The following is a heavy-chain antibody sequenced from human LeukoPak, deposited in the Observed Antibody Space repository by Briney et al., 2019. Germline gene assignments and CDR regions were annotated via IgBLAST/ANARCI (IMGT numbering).Heavy chain of an antibody. V-gene: IGHV3-48*01. CDR1: GFTFSSYS. CDR3: ARDGTYDSSGSIDY. J-gene: IGHJ4*02. D-gene: IGHD3-22*01. CDR2: IRASSSTI. Sequence: PGGSLRLSCAASGFTFSSYSMNWVRQAPGKGLEWVSYIRASSSTIHYADSVKGRFTVSRDNAQNSLYLQMNSLRAEDTAVYYCARDGTYDSSGSIDYWGQGTLVTVSS.